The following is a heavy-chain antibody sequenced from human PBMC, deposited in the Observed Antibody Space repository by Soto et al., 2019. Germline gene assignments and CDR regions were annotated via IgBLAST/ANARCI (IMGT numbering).Heavy chain of an antibody. V-gene: IGHV4-30-4*01. D-gene: IGHD2-15*01. Sequence: QVQLQESGPGLVKPSQTLSLTCTVSGGSISNGDHYWNLIRQPPGKGLEWIGSIYYTGITYYNPSLKSRVTMSLDTSKNQFSLKLSSVTAADTAMHYCTRTSAVEGDYWGQGILVTVSS. CDR2: IYYTGIT. CDR1: GGSISNGDHY. J-gene: IGHJ4*02. CDR3: TRTSAVEGDY.